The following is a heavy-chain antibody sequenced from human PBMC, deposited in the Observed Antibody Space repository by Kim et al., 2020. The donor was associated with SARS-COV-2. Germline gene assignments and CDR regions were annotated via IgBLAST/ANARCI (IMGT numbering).Heavy chain of an antibody. Sequence: SETLSLTCTVSGGSISSYYWSWIRQPPGKGLEWIGYVYYSGSTNYNPSLKSRVTISVDTSKNQFSLKLSSVTAADTAVYYCARDGKLLAAYDAYYYYYGMDVWGQGTTVTVSS. CDR2: VYYSGST. CDR1: GGSISSYY. D-gene: IGHD2-15*01. J-gene: IGHJ6*02. V-gene: IGHV4-59*01. CDR3: ARDGKLLAAYDAYYYYYGMDV.